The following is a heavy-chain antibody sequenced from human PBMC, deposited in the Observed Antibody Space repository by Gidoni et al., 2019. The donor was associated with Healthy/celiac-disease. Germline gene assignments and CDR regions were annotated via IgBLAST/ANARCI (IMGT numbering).Heavy chain of an antibody. CDR3: ARVFPRYYDFWSGYHHAFDI. CDR1: GGSFSGYY. CDR2: INHSGST. J-gene: IGHJ3*02. V-gene: IGHV4-34*01. Sequence: QVQLQQWGAGLLKPSETLSLTCAVYGGSFSGYYWSWIRQPPGKGLEWIGEINHSGSTNYNPSLKSRVTISLDTSKNQFSLKLSSVTAADTAVYYCARVFPRYYDFWSGYHHAFDIWGQGTMVTVSS. D-gene: IGHD3-3*01.